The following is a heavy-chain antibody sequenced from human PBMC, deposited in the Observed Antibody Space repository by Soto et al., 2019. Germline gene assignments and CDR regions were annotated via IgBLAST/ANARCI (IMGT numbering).Heavy chain of an antibody. J-gene: IGHJ2*01. CDR2: IYYPRTT. CDR3: VGGSGFAYFDV. CDR1: GGSITNMGYY. V-gene: IGHV4-39*01. D-gene: IGHD3-9*01. Sequence: QLQLQESGPGLVKPSETLSLTCTVSGGSITNMGYYLVWIRQPPGKGLEWIGTIYYPRTTYYNQSLKSRLPISIDTSNNQFSLKVNSVTAADTAVYYCVGGSGFAYFDVWGRGTLVTVSS.